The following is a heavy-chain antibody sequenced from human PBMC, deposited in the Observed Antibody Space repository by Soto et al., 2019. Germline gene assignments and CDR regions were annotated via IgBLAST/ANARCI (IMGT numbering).Heavy chain of an antibody. CDR1: GGSISSGGYS. CDR3: ARGVDCSGGSCFTFDY. Sequence: QLQLQESGSGLVKPSQTLSLTCAVSGGSISSGGYSWSWIRQPPGKGLEWIGYIYHSGSTYYNPSLKSRVTISVDRSKHQFSLKLSAVSAADTAVYYCARGVDCSGGSCFTFDYWGQGTLVTVSS. V-gene: IGHV4-30-2*01. J-gene: IGHJ4*02. D-gene: IGHD2-15*01. CDR2: IYHSGST.